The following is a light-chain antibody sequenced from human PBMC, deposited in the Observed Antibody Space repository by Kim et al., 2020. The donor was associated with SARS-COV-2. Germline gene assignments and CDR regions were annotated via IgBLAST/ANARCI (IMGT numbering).Light chain of an antibody. J-gene: IGLJ3*02. CDR3: LLYYSGTWV. V-gene: IGLV7-43*01. CDR2: NTN. CDR1: TGAVTSGYY. Sequence: QAVVTQEPSLTVSPGGTVTLTCASSTGAVTSGYYPNWFQQKPGQAPRTLIYNTNNKHSWTPARFSGSLLGGKAALTLSGVQPEDEAEYYCLLYYSGTWVFGGGTQLTAL.